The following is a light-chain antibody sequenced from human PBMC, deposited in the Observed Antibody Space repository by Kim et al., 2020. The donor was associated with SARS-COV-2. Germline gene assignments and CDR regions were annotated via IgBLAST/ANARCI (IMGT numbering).Light chain of an antibody. J-gene: IGLJ2*01. CDR1: TGAVNSGYY. CDR2: STP. Sequence: GPITLTGASSTGAVNSGYYPSWCQQKPGQAPRALIYSTPIKHSWTPARFSGSLLGGKAALTLSGVQPEEEAEYYCLLYYGGAQPVVFGGGTQLTVL. V-gene: IGLV7-43*01. CDR3: LLYYGGAQPVV.